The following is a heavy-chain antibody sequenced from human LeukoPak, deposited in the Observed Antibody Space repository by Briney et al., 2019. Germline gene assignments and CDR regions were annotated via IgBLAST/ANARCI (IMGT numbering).Heavy chain of an antibody. V-gene: IGHV4-59*12. D-gene: IGHD1-26*01. CDR2: IYYRGTA. Sequence: SETLSLTCAVSGGSLSDSYWTWIRQTPGKGLEWIGCIYYRGTAYYNPSLRSRVSISVDTSKNQFSLKMTSVTAADTAVFYCARGSGSRPFDYWGQGTLVTVSS. J-gene: IGHJ4*02. CDR3: ARGSGSRPFDY. CDR1: GGSLSDSY.